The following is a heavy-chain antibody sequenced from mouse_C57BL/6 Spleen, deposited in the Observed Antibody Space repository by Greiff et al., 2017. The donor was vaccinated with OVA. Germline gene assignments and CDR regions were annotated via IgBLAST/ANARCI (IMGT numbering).Heavy chain of an antibody. CDR2: IYPRSGNT. J-gene: IGHJ2*01. CDR1: VYPFPRSG. Sequence: VQLQQSGAELARPGASVKLSCKSSVYPFPRSGISCVKQITGQGLEWILEIYPRSGNTYSNEKFKGKATLTAEKAASTAYMGLRSLRSEDSAVYFCARYNWDFDYWGQGTTLTVSS. V-gene: IGHV1-81*01. CDR3: ARYNWDFDY. D-gene: IGHD4-1*01.